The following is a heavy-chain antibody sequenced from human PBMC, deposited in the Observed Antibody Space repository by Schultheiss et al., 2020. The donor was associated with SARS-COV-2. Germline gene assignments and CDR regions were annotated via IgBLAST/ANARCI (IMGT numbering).Heavy chain of an antibody. CDR2: INPNSGGT. V-gene: IGHV1-2*02. D-gene: IGHD1-26*01. Sequence: GESLKISCKASGYTFTGYYMHWVRQAPGQGLEWMGWINPNSGGTNYAQKFQGRVTMTRDTSISTAYMELRSLRSDDTAVYYCARVGAPPYYFDYWGQGTLVTVSS. CDR3: ARVGAPPYYFDY. J-gene: IGHJ4*02. CDR1: GYTFTGYY.